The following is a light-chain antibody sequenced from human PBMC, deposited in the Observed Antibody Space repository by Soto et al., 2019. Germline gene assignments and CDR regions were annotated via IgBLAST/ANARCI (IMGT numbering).Light chain of an antibody. V-gene: IGKV3-15*01. CDR3: PQYHIWPYT. CDR1: QSVRGD. J-gene: IGKJ2*01. CDR2: DAS. Sequence: EVVMGKSPDTVSVSPRADATLSCRASQSVRGDLAWFQQKPGQAPRLLIYDASTRATGIPARFGGSGSGAEFSLTVSSLQAEDFAVDYCPQYHIWPYTFGQRTRVDIK.